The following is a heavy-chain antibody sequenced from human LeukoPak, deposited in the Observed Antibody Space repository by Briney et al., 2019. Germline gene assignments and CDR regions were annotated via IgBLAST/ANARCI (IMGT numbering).Heavy chain of an antibody. Sequence: GGSLRLSCAASGFTFSSYGMHWVRQAPGKGLEWVAVISYDGGNKYYADSVKGRFTISRDNSKNTLYLQMNSLRAEDTAVYYCARAFARTQYGSSSWYFAYWGQGALVTVSS. V-gene: IGHV3-30*03. CDR1: GFTFSSYG. CDR3: ARAFARTQYGSSSWYFAY. CDR2: ISYDGGNK. J-gene: IGHJ4*02. D-gene: IGHD6-13*01.